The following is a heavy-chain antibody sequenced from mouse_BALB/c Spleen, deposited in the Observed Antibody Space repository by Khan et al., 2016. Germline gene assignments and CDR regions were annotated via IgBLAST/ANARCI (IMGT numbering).Heavy chain of an antibody. J-gene: IGHJ1*01. CDR3: ARSGNDYDGWFFDG. V-gene: IGHV1-12*01. Sequence: QVQLQQPGSELVKPGASVKMPCKASGYTFNSYNMHWVKQTPGQGLEWIGIFYPGNGDTSYDQKFKGKATLTADKSSSTAYMQLSSLTSEDSAVYYCARSGNDYDGWFFDGWGAGTTITVSS. CDR2: FYPGNGDT. D-gene: IGHD2-4*01. CDR1: GYTFNSYN.